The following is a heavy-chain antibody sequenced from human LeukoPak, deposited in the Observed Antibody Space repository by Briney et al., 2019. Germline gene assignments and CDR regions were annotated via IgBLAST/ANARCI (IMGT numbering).Heavy chain of an antibody. CDR3: ARPGDSSGYYNWFDP. CDR2: IYYSGST. J-gene: IGHJ5*02. V-gene: IGHV4-39*01. D-gene: IGHD3-22*01. CDR1: GGSISSSSYY. Sequence: SETLSLTCTVSGGSISSSSYYSGWIRQPPGKGLEWIGSIYYSGSTYYNPSLKSRVTISVDTSKNQFSLKLSSVTAADTAVYYCARPGDSSGYYNWFDPWGQGTLVTVSS.